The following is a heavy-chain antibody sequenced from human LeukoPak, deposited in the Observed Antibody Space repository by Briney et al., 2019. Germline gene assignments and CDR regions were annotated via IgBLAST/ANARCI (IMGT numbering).Heavy chain of an antibody. CDR3: ARARVAAGAWWFDP. Sequence: SEALSLTCTVSGGSISSYYWSWIRQPPGKGLEGIGYIYFSGSANYNPSLKGLVTMAVDTSKTHFSLKLTSVTAADTAVYYCARARVAAGAWWFDPWGPGTLVTVSS. J-gene: IGHJ5*02. D-gene: IGHD6-13*01. V-gene: IGHV4-59*01. CDR1: GGSISSYY. CDR2: IYFSGSA.